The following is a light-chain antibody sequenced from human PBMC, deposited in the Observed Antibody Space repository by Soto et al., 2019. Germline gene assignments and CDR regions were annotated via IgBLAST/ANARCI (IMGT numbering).Light chain of an antibody. Sequence: IVMTQSPATRSVSPGERATRSFRASQSVSSNLAWHQQKPGQAPRILMYDASNRATGIPARFSGSGSGTDFTLTISSLEPEDFAVYYCQQRSSWPFTFGPGTKVDIK. V-gene: IGKV3-11*01. J-gene: IGKJ3*01. CDR1: QSVSSN. CDR2: DAS. CDR3: QQRSSWPFT.